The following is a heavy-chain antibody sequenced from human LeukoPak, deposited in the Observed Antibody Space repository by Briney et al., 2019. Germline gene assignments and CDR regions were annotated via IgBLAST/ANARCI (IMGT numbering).Heavy chain of an antibody. CDR2: INHSGST. CDR3: ARGIKQWPGGVWFDP. CDR1: GGSISSSSYY. Sequence: KPSETLSLTCTVSGGSISSSSYYWSWIRQPPGRGLEWIGEINHSGSTNYNPSLKSRVTISVDTSKNQFSLKLSSVTAADTAVYYCARGIKQWPGGVWFDPWGQGTLVTVSS. V-gene: IGHV4-39*07. J-gene: IGHJ5*02. D-gene: IGHD6-19*01.